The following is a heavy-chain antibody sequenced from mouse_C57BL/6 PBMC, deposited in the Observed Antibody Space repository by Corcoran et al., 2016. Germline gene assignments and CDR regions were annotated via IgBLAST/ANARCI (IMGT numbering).Heavy chain of an antibody. D-gene: IGHD2-3*01. CDR1: GYTFTTYG. V-gene: IGHV9-3*01. Sequence: QIQLVQSGPELKKPGETVKISCKASGYTFTTYGMSWVKQAPGKGLKWMGWINTYSGVPTYADDFKGRFAFSLETSASTAYLQINNLKNEDTATYFCARWMVSHFDYWGQGTTLTVSS. CDR2: INTYSGVP. CDR3: ARWMVSHFDY. J-gene: IGHJ2*01.